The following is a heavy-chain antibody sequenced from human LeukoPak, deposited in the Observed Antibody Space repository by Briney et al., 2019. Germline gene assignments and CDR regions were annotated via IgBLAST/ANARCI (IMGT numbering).Heavy chain of an antibody. CDR3: ARDHYYDSSGYFFPLDY. D-gene: IGHD3-22*01. J-gene: IGHJ4*02. Sequence: GGSLRLSCAASGFTVSSNYMSWVRQAPGKGLEWVSVIYSGGSAYYADSVKGRFTISRDNSKNTLYLQMNSLRAEDTAVYYCARDHYYDSSGYFFPLDYRGQGTLVTVSS. V-gene: IGHV3-66*02. CDR2: IYSGGSA. CDR1: GFTVSSNY.